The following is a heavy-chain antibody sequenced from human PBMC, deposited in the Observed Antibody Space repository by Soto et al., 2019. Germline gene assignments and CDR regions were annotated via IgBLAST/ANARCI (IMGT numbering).Heavy chain of an antibody. CDR1: GYSFTSYW. D-gene: IGHD2-2*01. Sequence: SLKISCKGSGYSFTSYWISWVRQMPGKGLEWMGRIDPSDSYTNYSPSFQGHVTISADKSISTAYLQWSSLKASDTAMYYCARQRPATSDPFDYWGQGTLVTVSS. CDR3: ARQRPATSDPFDY. CDR2: IDPSDSYT. J-gene: IGHJ4*02. V-gene: IGHV5-10-1*01.